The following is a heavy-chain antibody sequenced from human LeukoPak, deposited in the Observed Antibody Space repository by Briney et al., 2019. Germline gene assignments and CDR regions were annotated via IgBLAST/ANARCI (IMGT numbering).Heavy chain of an antibody. CDR3: ARMGYSRGWTNSYFDY. J-gene: IGHJ4*02. Sequence: GGSLRLSCAASGFTFSSYEMNWVRQAPGKGLEWVSYISSSGSTIYYADSVKGRFTISRDNAKNSLYLQMNSLRAEDTAVYYCARMGYSRGWTNSYFDYWGQGTLVTVSS. D-gene: IGHD6-19*01. CDR2: ISSSGSTI. V-gene: IGHV3-48*03. CDR1: GFTFSSYE.